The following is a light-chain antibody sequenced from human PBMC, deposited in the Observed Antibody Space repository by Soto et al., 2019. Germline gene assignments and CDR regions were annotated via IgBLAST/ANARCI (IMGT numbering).Light chain of an antibody. CDR3: QQYDNLPIT. CDR1: QDISNY. CDR2: DAS. Sequence: DIQMTQSPSSLSASVGVRVTITCQASQDISNYLNWYQQKPGKASKLLIYDASNLETGVPSRFSGSGSGTDFTFTISSLQPEDIATYYCQQYDNLPITFGQGTRLEIK. V-gene: IGKV1-33*01. J-gene: IGKJ5*01.